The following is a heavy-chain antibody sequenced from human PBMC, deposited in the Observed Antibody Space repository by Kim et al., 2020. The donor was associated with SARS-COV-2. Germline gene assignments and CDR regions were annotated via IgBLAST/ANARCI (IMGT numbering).Heavy chain of an antibody. D-gene: IGHD4-4*01. J-gene: IGHJ4*02. Sequence: GGSLRLSCAASGFTFSSYGMHWVRQAPGKGLEWVAVIWYDGSNKYYADSVKGRFTISRDNSKNTLYLQMNSLRAEDTAVYYCARGGYSNYLGYWGQGTLVTVSS. CDR3: ARGGYSNYLGY. CDR1: GFTFSSYG. V-gene: IGHV3-33*01. CDR2: IWYDGSNK.